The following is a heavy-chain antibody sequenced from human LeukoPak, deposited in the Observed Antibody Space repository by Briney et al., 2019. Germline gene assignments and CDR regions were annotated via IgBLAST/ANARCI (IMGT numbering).Heavy chain of an antibody. CDR3: ARDGSSGYPWFDP. Sequence: SETLSLTCTVSGGSISSYYWSWIRQPPGKGLEWIGYIYYSGSTNYNPSLKSRVTISVDASKNQFSLKLSSVTAADTAVYYCARDGSSGYPWFDPWGQGTLVTVSS. J-gene: IGHJ5*02. CDR2: IYYSGST. V-gene: IGHV4-59*01. CDR1: GGSISSYY. D-gene: IGHD5-12*01.